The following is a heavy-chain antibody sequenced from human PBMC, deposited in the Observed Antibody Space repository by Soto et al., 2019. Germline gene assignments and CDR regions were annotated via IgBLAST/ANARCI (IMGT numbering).Heavy chain of an antibody. D-gene: IGHD3-22*01. CDR3: ASDSYDRSGYYYFDY. J-gene: IGHJ4*02. CDR1: GFTFDDYA. V-gene: IGHV3-9*01. CDR2: ITWNSGSI. Sequence: GGSLRLSCAASGFTFDDYAMHWVRQAPGKGLEWVSGITWNSGSIGYADSVKGRFTISRDNAKNSLYLQMNSLRPEDTALYYCASDSYDRSGYYYFDYWGQGT.